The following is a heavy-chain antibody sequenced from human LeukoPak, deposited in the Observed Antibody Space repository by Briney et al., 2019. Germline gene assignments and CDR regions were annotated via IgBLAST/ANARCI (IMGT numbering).Heavy chain of an antibody. Sequence: PSETLSLTCAVYGGSFSGYYWSWIRQPPGKGLEWIGEINHSGSTNYNPSLKSRVTISVDTSKNQFSLKLSSVTAADTAVYYCASLTGYDFWSGRFDYYMDVWGKGTTVTVSS. CDR3: ASLTGYDFWSGRFDYYMDV. CDR2: INHSGST. J-gene: IGHJ6*03. V-gene: IGHV4-34*01. D-gene: IGHD3-3*01. CDR1: GGSFSGYY.